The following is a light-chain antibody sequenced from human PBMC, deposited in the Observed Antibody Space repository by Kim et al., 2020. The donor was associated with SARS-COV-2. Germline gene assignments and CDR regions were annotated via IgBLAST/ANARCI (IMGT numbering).Light chain of an antibody. CDR1: SGSIASNY. CDR3: QSYDSSNNV. J-gene: IGLJ6*01. Sequence: NFMLTQPHSVSESPGKTVTISCTHSSGSIASNYVQWYQQRPGSAPTTVIYEDNQRPSGVPDRFSGSIDSSSNSASLTISGLKTEDEADYYCQSYDSSNNVFGSGTKVTVL. V-gene: IGLV6-57*04. CDR2: EDN.